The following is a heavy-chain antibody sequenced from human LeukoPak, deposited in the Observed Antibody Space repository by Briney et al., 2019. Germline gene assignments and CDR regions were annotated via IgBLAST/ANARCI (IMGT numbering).Heavy chain of an antibody. Sequence: ASVKVSCKASGGTFSSYAISWVRQAPGQGLEWMGGIIPIFGTANYAQKFQGRVTITADESTSTAYMELSSLRSEDTAVYYCARSGSRYYYYGMDVWGQGTTVTVSS. V-gene: IGHV1-69*13. D-gene: IGHD1-14*01. CDR2: IIPIFGTA. CDR3: ARSGSRYYYYGMDV. CDR1: GGTFSSYA. J-gene: IGHJ6*02.